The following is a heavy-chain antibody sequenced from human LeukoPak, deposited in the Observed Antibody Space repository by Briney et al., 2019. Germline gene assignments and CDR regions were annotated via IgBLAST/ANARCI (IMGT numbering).Heavy chain of an antibody. D-gene: IGHD5-12*01. CDR2: IYPGDSDT. CDR1: GYSFTSYW. J-gene: IGHJ4*02. Sequence: GESLKISCKGSGYSFTSYWIGWVRQMPGKGLERMGIIYPGDSDTRYSPSFQGQVTISAGKSISTAYLQWSSLKASDTAMYYCARPGSGYSGYDLVSFDYWGQGSLVTVSS. CDR3: ARPGSGYSGYDLVSFDY. V-gene: IGHV5-51*01.